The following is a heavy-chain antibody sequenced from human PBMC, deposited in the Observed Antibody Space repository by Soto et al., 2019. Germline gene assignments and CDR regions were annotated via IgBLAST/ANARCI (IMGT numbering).Heavy chain of an antibody. J-gene: IGHJ5*02. V-gene: IGHV1-2*02. CDR3: ARGYLRQLQPLDP. CDR2: INAHSGGT. D-gene: IGHD4-4*01. Sequence: ASVKVSCKASGFSFTGYYIHWLRQAPGQGLEWMGWINAHSGGTEYAQKFQGRVTLTRNTSISTAYMELSSLRSEDTAVYYCARGYLRQLQPLDPWGQGTLVTVSS. CDR1: GFSFTGYY.